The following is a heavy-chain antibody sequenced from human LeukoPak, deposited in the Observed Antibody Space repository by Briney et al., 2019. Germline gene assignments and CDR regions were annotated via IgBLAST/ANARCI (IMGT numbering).Heavy chain of an antibody. CDR1: GLTVTSNY. V-gene: IGHV3-66*01. J-gene: IGHJ4*02. CDR3: ARGFVLGAAKDYFDY. CDR2: IYSGGYT. Sequence: GGSLRLSCAASGLTVTSNYMTWVRQAPGKGLEWVAIIYSGGYTDYADSVEGRFTISRDNSKNTLSLQMNSLRAEDTALYYCARGFVLGAAKDYFDYWGQGALVTVSS. D-gene: IGHD3-10*01.